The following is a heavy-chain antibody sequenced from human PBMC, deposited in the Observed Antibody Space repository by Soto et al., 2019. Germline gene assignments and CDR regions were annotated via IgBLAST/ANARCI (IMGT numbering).Heavy chain of an antibody. J-gene: IGHJ5*02. Sequence: TSETLSLTCAVSGVSIHNSHSFWGWIRQPPGKGLEFIGSVYHSGGSYYNPSLKGRVTISVDTSNNQISLRVNSVTAADTAVYYCGRVVEGATRRTDSDSWGQGMLVTVSS. CDR1: GVSIHNSHSF. CDR3: GRVVEGATRRTDSDS. V-gene: IGHV4-39*02. D-gene: IGHD2-15*01. CDR2: VYHSGGS.